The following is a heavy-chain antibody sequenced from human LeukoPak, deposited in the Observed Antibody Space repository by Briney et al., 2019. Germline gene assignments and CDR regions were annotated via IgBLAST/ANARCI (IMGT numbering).Heavy chain of an antibody. CDR3: VREESGGYFDY. CDR1: GFTFTNYL. Sequence: ASVKVSCKSFGFTFTNYLLHWLRQAPGQGLEWVGRIAPSVGTTNYAQKFRGRVTMTRDTSTSTVYMELGSLRSDDTAIYYCVREESGGYFDYWGQGTLVTVSS. D-gene: IGHD2-8*02. J-gene: IGHJ4*02. CDR2: IAPSVGTT. V-gene: IGHV1-46*01.